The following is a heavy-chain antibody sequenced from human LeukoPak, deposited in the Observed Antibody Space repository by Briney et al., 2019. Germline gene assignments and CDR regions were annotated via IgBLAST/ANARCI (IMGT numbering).Heavy chain of an antibody. CDR3: ARGGEGYYYDSSGYAYFDY. J-gene: IGHJ4*02. CDR2: INHRGST. V-gene: IGHV4-34*01. CDR1: GGSFSGYY. Sequence: SETLSLTCAVYGGSFSGYYWSWIRQPPGKGLEWIGEINHRGSTNYNPSLKSRVTISVDTSKNQFSLKLSSVTAADTAVYYCARGGEGYYYDSSGYAYFDYWGQGTLVTVSS. D-gene: IGHD3-22*01.